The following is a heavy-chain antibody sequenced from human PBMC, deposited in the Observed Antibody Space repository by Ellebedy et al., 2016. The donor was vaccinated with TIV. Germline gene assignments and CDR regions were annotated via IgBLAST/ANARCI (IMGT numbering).Heavy chain of an antibody. Sequence: SETLSLXXSVSGDSITSSYWTWLRQPAGKGLEWIGRIYTRGDTNYNSSLKSRVAMSVDTSKEQFSLELTSVTAADTAVYYCARGRRDGNSYGHYYYMDVWGNGTTVTVSS. CDR3: ARGRRDGNSYGHYYYMDV. V-gene: IGHV4-4*07. D-gene: IGHD4-23*01. CDR1: GDSITSSY. CDR2: IYTRGDT. J-gene: IGHJ6*03.